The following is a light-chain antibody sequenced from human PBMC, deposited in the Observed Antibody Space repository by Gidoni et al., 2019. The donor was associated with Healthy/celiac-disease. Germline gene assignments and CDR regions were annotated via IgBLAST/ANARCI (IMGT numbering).Light chain of an antibody. CDR1: QSISSW. Sequence: DIQMTQSPSTLSASVGDRVTITCRASQSISSWLAWYQQKPGKAPKLLIYKASSLESGVPSRFSGSGSGTEFTLTISSLQPDDFATYYCQQYNSYRTFXXXTKVEIK. J-gene: IGKJ1*01. CDR3: QQYNSYRT. V-gene: IGKV1-5*03. CDR2: KAS.